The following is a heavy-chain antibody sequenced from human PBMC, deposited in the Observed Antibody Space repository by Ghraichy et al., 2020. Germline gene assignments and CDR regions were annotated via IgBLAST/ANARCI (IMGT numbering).Heavy chain of an antibody. CDR1: GFTFSSYA. J-gene: IGHJ3*02. D-gene: IGHD3-3*01. Sequence: GGSLRLSCAASGFTFSSYAMSWVRQAPGKGLEWVSAISGSGGSTYYADSVKGRFTISRDNSKNTLYLQMNSLRAEDTAVYYCAKVEGVVGITIFGVVRFAFDIWGQGTMVTVSS. V-gene: IGHV3-23*01. CDR3: AKVEGVVGITIFGVVRFAFDI. CDR2: ISGSGGST.